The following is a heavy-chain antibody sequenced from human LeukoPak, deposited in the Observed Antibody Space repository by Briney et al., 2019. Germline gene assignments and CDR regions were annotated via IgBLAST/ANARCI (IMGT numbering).Heavy chain of an antibody. D-gene: IGHD1-1*01. CDR2: ISGSGSST. V-gene: IGHV3-23*01. Sequence: PGGSLRLSCAASGFAFSSYAMSWVRQAPGKGLEWVSTISGSGSSTYYADSVKGRFTISRDNSKNTLYLQMNSLRAEDTAVYYCAKGTQLGRFDPWGQGTLVTVSS. J-gene: IGHJ5*02. CDR3: AKGTQLGRFDP. CDR1: GFAFSSYA.